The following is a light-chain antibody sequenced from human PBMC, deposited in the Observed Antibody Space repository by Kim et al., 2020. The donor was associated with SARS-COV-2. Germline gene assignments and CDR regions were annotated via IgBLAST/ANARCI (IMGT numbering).Light chain of an antibody. J-gene: IGLJ2*01. V-gene: IGLV3-19*01. CDR3: QSRDSGGHVL. CDR1: SLRSYY. CDR2: GRN. Sequence: SSELTQDPAVSVALGQTVRITCQGDSLRSYYATWYQQRPRQAPVLVIYGRNNRPSGIPDRFSGSSSGNTASLTISGAQAEDEADFYCQSRDSGGHVLFGG.